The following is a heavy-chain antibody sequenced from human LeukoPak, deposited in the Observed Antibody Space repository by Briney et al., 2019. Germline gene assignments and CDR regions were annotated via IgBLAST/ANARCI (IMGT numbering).Heavy chain of an antibody. V-gene: IGHV3-7*03. CDR2: IKYDGREK. D-gene: IGHD3-3*01. Sequence: QSGGSLRLSCTSSGFPFSSRWMHWVRQVPGKGPEWVANIKYDGREKYYVDSVKGRFSISRDNARNSLYLQMNSLRADDTAVYYCARGPDFWSGYSGDYFDYWGQGILVTVSS. CDR3: ARGPDFWSGYSGDYFDY. J-gene: IGHJ4*02. CDR1: GFPFSSRW.